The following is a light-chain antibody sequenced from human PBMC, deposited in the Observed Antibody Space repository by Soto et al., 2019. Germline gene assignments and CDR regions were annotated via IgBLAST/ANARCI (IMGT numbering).Light chain of an antibody. Sequence: EIVMTQSPATLSVSPGERATLSCRASQSVSSNLAWYQQKPGQAPRLLIYGASTRATGIPARFSGSRSGTEFTLTISSLQSEDFAVYYCQQYHNWPPWTFGQGTKLEIK. J-gene: IGKJ2*02. V-gene: IGKV3-15*01. CDR2: GAS. CDR3: QQYHNWPPWT. CDR1: QSVSSN.